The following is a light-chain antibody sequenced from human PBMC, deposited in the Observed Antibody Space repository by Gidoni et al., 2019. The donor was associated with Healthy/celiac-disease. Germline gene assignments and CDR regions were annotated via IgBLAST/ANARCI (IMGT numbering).Light chain of an antibody. CDR3: SSYTSSSTLVV. Sequence: HSALTQPASVSGSPGQSITISCTGTSSDVCGYNYVSWSQQHPGKAPKLMIYDVRNRPSGVSNRFSGSKSGNTASLTISGLQAEDEADYYCSSYTSSSTLVVFGGGTKLTVL. V-gene: IGLV2-14*01. CDR1: SSDVCGYNY. J-gene: IGLJ2*01. CDR2: DVR.